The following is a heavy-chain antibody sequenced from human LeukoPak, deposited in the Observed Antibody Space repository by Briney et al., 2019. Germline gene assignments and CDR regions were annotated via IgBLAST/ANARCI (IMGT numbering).Heavy chain of an antibody. V-gene: IGHV4-39*07. CDR2: IYYSGST. CDR3: ARVMPKQQLGYDY. Sequence: SETLSLTCTVSGGSISSSSYYWGWIRQPPGKGLEWIGSIYYSGSTYYNPSLKSRVTISVDTSKNQFSLKLSSVTAADTAVYYCARVMPKQQLGYDYWGQGTLVTVSS. CDR1: GGSISSSSYY. J-gene: IGHJ4*02. D-gene: IGHD6-13*01.